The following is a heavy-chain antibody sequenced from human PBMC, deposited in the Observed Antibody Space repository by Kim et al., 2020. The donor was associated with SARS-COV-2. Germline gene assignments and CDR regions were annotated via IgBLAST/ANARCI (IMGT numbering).Heavy chain of an antibody. CDR2: INPRGGNK. CDR3: AREARYQLQKLDLLSFQNKVTYYYGMDV. J-gene: IGHJ6*02. V-gene: IGHV1-46*01. Sequence: ASVKVSCKASGYTFTSYYMHWVRQAPGQGLEWMGIINPRGGNKSYAQKFQGRVTMTRDTSTSKVYMELSSLRSEDTAVYYCAREARYQLQKLDLLSFQNKVTYYYGMDVWGPDPTVPVPS. D-gene: IGHD2-2*01. CDR1: GYTFTSYY.